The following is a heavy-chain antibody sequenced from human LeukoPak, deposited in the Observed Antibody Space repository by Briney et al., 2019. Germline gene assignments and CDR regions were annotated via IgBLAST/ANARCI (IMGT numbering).Heavy chain of an antibody. CDR2: ISYDGTDK. Sequence: GRSLRLSCAASGFTFSPYAMYWVRQAPGKVREWVAVISYDGTDKYYADFVKGRFTISRDNSKNTLYLQMNSLRAEDTAVYYCARDGPSDSDWYFDLWGRGTLVTVSS. J-gene: IGHJ2*01. D-gene: IGHD2-21*02. CDR3: ARDGPSDSDWYFDL. V-gene: IGHV3-30*04. CDR1: GFTFSPYA.